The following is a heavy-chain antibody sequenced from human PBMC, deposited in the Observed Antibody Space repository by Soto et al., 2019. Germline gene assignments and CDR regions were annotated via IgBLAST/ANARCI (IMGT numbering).Heavy chain of an antibody. D-gene: IGHD5-18*01. CDR1: GYTFTSYD. J-gene: IGHJ5*02. V-gene: IGHV1-8*01. CDR2: MNPNSGNT. CDR3: ARQVTAMVLNWFDP. Sequence: ASVKVSCKASGYTFTSYDINWVRQATGQGFEWMGWMNPNSGNTGYAQKFQGRVTMTRDTSITTAYMELSSLRSEDTAVYYCARQVTAMVLNWFDPWGQGTLVTVSS.